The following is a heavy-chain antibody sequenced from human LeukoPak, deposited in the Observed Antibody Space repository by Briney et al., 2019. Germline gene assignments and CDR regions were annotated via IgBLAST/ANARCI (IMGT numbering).Heavy chain of an antibody. CDR2: ISSSSSYI. CDR3: ARRPTWEIYGMDV. D-gene: IGHD7-27*01. Sequence: NPGGSLRLSCAASGFTFSSYSMNWVRQAPGKGLEWVSSISSSSSYIYYADSVKGRFTISRDNAKNSLSLQMNSLRAEDTAVYYCARRPTWEIYGMDVWGQGTTVTVSS. J-gene: IGHJ6*02. CDR1: GFTFSSYS. V-gene: IGHV3-21*04.